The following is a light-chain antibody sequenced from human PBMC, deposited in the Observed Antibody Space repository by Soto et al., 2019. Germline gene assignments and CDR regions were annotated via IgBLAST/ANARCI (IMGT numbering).Light chain of an antibody. Sequence: QSALTQPASVSGSPGQSITISCTGTGSDVGGYNYVSWFQQYPGKAPKLMMYDVNTRPSGVANRFAGSKSGNTASLTISGLQAEDEADYYCRSYTTTDTYVFGTGTKVTVL. CDR3: RSYTTTDTYV. V-gene: IGLV2-14*01. CDR1: GSDVGGYNY. CDR2: DVN. J-gene: IGLJ1*01.